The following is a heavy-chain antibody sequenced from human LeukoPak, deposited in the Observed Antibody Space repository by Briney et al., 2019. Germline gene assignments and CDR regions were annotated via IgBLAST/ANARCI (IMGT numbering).Heavy chain of an antibody. CDR2: INANSGTT. CDR1: GFTFSSFW. Sequence: PGGSLRLSCAASGFTFSSFWMHWVRQVPGKGLEWVSTINANSGTTSYAASVRGRFTISRDNSKNTLYLQLNTLTADDTATYYCAKPISGGLAVTADWFHPWGQGTLVVVSS. D-gene: IGHD6-19*01. V-gene: IGHV3-23*01. J-gene: IGHJ5*01. CDR3: AKPISGGLAVTADWFHP.